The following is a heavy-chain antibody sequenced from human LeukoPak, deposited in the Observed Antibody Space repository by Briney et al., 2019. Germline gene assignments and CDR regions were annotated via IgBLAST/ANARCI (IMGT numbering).Heavy chain of an antibody. Sequence: ASVTVSCKASGYTFTGYFIHWVRQAPGQGLEWMGWINPNSGSTKHAQKFQGRVTMTRDTSISTAYMELSRLRSDDTAVYYCARSLVLRYFDYFTWGQGTLVTVSS. CDR1: GYTFTGYF. CDR3: ARSLVLRYFDYFT. V-gene: IGHV1-2*02. CDR2: INPNSGST. D-gene: IGHD3-9*01. J-gene: IGHJ5*02.